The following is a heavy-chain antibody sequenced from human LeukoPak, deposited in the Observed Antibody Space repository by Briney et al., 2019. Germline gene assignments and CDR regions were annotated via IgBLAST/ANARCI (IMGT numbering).Heavy chain of an antibody. Sequence: SVKVSCKASGGTFSSYAISWVRQAPGQGLEWMGGIIPIFGTANYAQKFQGRVTITADESTSTAYMELSSLRSEDTAVYYCARAEPRYYDSSGSTGDFDYWGQGTLVTVSS. CDR3: ARAEPRYYDSSGSTGDFDY. CDR2: IIPIFGTA. V-gene: IGHV1-69*13. J-gene: IGHJ4*02. D-gene: IGHD3-22*01. CDR1: GGTFSSYA.